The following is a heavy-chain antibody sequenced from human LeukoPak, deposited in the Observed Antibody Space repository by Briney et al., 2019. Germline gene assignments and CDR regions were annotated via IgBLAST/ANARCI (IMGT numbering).Heavy chain of an antibody. CDR1: GYTFTSYD. J-gene: IGHJ4*02. CDR2: MNPNSGNT. Sequence: ASVKVSCKASGYTFTSYDINWVRQATGQGLEWMGWMNPNSGNTGYAQKFLGRVTMTRNTSISTAYMELSSLTSEDTAVYYCARGWWLVQGDPSNFDSWGQGTLVTVSS. V-gene: IGHV1-8*01. D-gene: IGHD6-19*01. CDR3: ARGWWLVQGDPSNFDS.